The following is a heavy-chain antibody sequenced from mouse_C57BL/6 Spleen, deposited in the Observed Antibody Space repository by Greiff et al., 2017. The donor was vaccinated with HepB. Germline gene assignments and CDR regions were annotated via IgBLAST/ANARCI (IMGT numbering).Heavy chain of an antibody. D-gene: IGHD2-3*01. CDR1: GYSFTDYN. J-gene: IGHJ2*01. CDR3: AREGAYDGYYDGFDY. Sequence: QLQESGPELVKPGASVKISCKASGYSFTDYNMNWVKQSNGKSLEWIGVINPNYGTTSYNQKFKGKATLTVDQSSSTAYMQLNSLTSEDSAVYYCAREGAYDGYYDGFDYWGQGTTLTVSS. CDR2: INPNYGTT. V-gene: IGHV1-39*01.